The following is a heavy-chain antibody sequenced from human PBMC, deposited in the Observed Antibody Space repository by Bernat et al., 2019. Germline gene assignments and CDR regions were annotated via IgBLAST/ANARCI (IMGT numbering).Heavy chain of an antibody. J-gene: IGHJ4*02. D-gene: IGHD6-19*01. CDR3: ARGVRDSGRRFDY. V-gene: IGHV4-34*01. CDR2: INHSGST. CDR1: GGSFRGYY. Sequence: QVQLQQWGAGLLKPSETLSLTCAVYGGSFRGYYWSLIRQPPGKGLEWIGEINHSGSTNYNPSLKSRVTRSVDTSKNQISLKLSSVTAADTDVYDGARGVRDSGRRFDYWGQGTLVTVSS.